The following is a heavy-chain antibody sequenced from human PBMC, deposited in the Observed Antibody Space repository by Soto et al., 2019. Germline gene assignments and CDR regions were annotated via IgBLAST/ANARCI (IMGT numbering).Heavy chain of an antibody. J-gene: IGHJ4*02. CDR3: TGQVASGY. D-gene: IGHD2-8*02. CDR2: ISSDGNTK. CDR1: GFTFSNSG. V-gene: IGHV3-30*03. Sequence: QVQLVESGGGVVQPGRSLRLSCAASGFTFSNSGMHWVRQAPGKGLERVAVISSDGNTKYYADSVKGRFTISRDNSKNTLYLEMNGLRADDAALYYCTGQVASGYWGQGTLVTVSS.